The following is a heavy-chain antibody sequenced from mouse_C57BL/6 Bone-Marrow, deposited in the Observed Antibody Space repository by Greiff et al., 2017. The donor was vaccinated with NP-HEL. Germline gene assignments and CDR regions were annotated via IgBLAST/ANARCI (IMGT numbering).Heavy chain of an antibody. D-gene: IGHD1-1*01. Sequence: VMLVESGPGLVAPSQSLSISCTVSGFSFTSYGVSWVRQPPGKGLEWLGVIWGDGSTNYHSALISSLSISKDNSKSQVFLKLISLQTEDTATYYCAKRGRIITAVVDWYFEVWGTGTTVTVSS. CDR1: GFSFTSYG. CDR3: AKRGRIITAVVDWYFEV. CDR2: IWGDGST. V-gene: IGHV2-3*01. J-gene: IGHJ1*03.